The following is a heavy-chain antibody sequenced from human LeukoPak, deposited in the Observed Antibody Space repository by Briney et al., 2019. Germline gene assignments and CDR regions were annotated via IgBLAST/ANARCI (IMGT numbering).Heavy chain of an antibody. CDR1: NGSFSDYY. V-gene: IGHV4-34*01. CDR2: INHSGIT. Sequence: SETLSLTCVVYNGSFSDYYWGWIRQPPGKGLEWIGEINHSGITYYNPSLKSRVTISVDASKNQFSLQLNSVTAADTAVYHCARACKIYCSGGSCYPRFDYWGQGTLVTVSS. D-gene: IGHD2-15*01. J-gene: IGHJ4*02. CDR3: ARACKIYCSGGSCYPRFDY.